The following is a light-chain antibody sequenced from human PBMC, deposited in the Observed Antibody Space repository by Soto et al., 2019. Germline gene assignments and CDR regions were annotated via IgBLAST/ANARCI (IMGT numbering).Light chain of an antibody. CDR2: GAS. J-gene: IGKJ2*01. Sequence: EIVMTQSPATLSVSPGERATLSCRASQSVSSNLAWYQQKPGQAPRLLIYGASTRATGIPARLSGSGSGTEFTLPISSLQSEDFAVYYRQQYNNWPLYTFGQGTKLEIK. CDR3: QQYNNWPLYT. CDR1: QSVSSN. V-gene: IGKV3-15*01.